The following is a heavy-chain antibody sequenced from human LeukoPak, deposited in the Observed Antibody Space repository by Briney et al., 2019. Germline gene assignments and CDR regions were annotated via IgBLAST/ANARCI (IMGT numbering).Heavy chain of an antibody. D-gene: IGHD3-10*01. J-gene: IGHJ6*03. V-gene: IGHV3-48*03. CDR3: ARDRGELLWFGEFRTYYYMDV. CDR1: GFTFSSYE. Sequence: GGSLRLSCAASGFTFSSYEMNWVRQAPGKGLEWVSYISSSGSTIYYADSVKGRFTISRDNAKNSLYLQMNSLRAEDTAVYYCARDRGELLWFGEFRTYYYMDVWGKGTTVTISS. CDR2: ISSSGSTI.